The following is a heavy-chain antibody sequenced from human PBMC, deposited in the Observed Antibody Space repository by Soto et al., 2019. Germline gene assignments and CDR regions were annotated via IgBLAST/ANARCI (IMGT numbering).Heavy chain of an antibody. CDR3: ARLLRRDGTDFDY. CDR1: GYTLTELS. D-gene: IGHD6-25*01. Sequence: GASVKVSCKVSGYTLTELSMHWVRQAPGKGLEWMGGFDPEDGETIYAQKLQGRVTMTADTSTDTAYMELRSLRSDDTAVYYCARLLRRDGTDFDYWGQGTLVTVSS. J-gene: IGHJ4*02. CDR2: FDPEDGET. V-gene: IGHV1-24*01.